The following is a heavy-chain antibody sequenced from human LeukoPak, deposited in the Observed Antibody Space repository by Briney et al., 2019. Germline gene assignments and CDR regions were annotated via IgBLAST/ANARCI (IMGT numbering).Heavy chain of an antibody. CDR3: ARVDGSGYYYPGNFDY. Sequence: SETLSLTCAVYGGSFSGYYWSWIRQPPGKGLEWIGEINHSGSTYYNPSLKSRVTISVDTSKNQFSLKLSSVTAADTAVYYCARVDGSGYYYPGNFDYWGQGTLVTVSS. CDR1: GGSFSGYY. J-gene: IGHJ4*02. V-gene: IGHV4-34*01. CDR2: INHSGST. D-gene: IGHD3-22*01.